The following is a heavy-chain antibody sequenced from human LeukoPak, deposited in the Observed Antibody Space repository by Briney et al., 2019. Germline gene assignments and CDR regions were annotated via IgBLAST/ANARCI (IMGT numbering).Heavy chain of an antibody. CDR2: INHSGST. Sequence: PSETLSLTCAVYGGSFSGYYWSWIRQPPGKGLEWIGEINHSGSTNYNPSLKSRVTISVDTSKNQFSLKLSSVTAADTAVYYCARGRVDLWSGPLGPWFDPWGQGTLVTVSS. CDR1: GGSFSGYY. J-gene: IGHJ5*02. D-gene: IGHD3-3*01. V-gene: IGHV4-34*01. CDR3: ARGRVDLWSGPLGPWFDP.